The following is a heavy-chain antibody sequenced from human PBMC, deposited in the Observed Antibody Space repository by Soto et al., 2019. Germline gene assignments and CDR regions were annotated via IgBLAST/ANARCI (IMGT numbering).Heavy chain of an antibody. CDR1: GFTFSSYS. Sequence: GGSLRLSCAASGFTFSSYSMNWVRQAPGKGLEWVSSISSSSSYIYYADSVKGRFTISRDNAKNSLYLQMNSLRAEDTAVYYCARSGGRRGYSYGSVDYWGQGTLVTVSS. D-gene: IGHD5-18*01. V-gene: IGHV3-21*01. J-gene: IGHJ4*02. CDR2: ISSSSSYI. CDR3: ARSGGRRGYSYGSVDY.